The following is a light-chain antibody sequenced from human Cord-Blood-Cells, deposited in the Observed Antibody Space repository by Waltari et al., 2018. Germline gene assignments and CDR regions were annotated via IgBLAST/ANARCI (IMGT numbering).Light chain of an antibody. V-gene: IGKV1-5*03. CDR1: QSISSC. J-gene: IGKJ1*01. CDR3: QQYNSYSRT. CDR2: KAS. Sequence: DIQMTQSPSTLSASVGDRVTITCRASQSISSCLSWYQQKPGEAPKLLIYKASSLESWVPSRFSGSGSATEFTPTISSLQPDDFATYYCQQYNSYSRTFGQGTKVEIK.